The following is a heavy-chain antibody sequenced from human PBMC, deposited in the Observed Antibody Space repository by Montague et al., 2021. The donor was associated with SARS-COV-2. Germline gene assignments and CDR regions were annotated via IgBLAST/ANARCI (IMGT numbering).Heavy chain of an antibody. D-gene: IGHD3-10*01. V-gene: IGHV3-30*19. CDR3: AREGLSGSYYGFLDY. CDR2: ISYDGSNK. CDR1: GFIFSSYG. Sequence: SLRLSCAASGFIFSSYGMHWVRQAPGKGLEWVAVISYDGSNKYYADPVKGRFTISRDNSKNTLYLQMNSLRAEDTAVYYCAREGLSGSYYGFLDYWGQGTLVTVSS. J-gene: IGHJ4*02.